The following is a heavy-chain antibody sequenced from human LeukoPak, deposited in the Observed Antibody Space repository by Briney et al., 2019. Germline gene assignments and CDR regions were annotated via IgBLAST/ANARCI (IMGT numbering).Heavy chain of an antibody. CDR2: IYPGDSDT. CDR3: ARRSYDSSVYYRYMYYFDY. J-gene: IGHJ4*02. V-gene: IGHV5-51*01. CDR1: GYSFTTNW. D-gene: IGHD3-22*01. Sequence: GESLKISCKGSGYSFTTNWIGWVRQMPAKGLEWMGIIYPGDSDTRYSPSSQGQVTISVDKSISTAYLQWSSLKASDTAMYYCARRSYDSSVYYRYMYYFDYWGQGTLVTVSS.